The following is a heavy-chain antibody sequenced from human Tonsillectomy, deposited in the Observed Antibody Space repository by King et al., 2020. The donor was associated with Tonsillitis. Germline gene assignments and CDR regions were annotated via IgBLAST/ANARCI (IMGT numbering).Heavy chain of an antibody. CDR1: GFHFSTYS. CDR3: ARRGGVVAAPDDL. D-gene: IGHD2-15*01. Sequence: QLVQSGGGLVKPGGSLRLSCAASGFHFSTYSMNWFRQAPGKGLEWVSSISGGSSYIYYEDSVKGRFTISRDNAKNSLYLEMNSLRVEDTAIYYCARRGGVVAAPDDLWGQGTLVTVSS. CDR2: ISGGSSYI. J-gene: IGHJ5*02. V-gene: IGHV3-21*01.